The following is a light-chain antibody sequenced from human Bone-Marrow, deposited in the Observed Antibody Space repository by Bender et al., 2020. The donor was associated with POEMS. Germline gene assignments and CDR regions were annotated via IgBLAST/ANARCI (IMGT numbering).Light chain of an antibody. J-gene: IGLJ1*01. CDR1: SSDVGGYNY. V-gene: IGLV2-11*01. Sequence: QSALTQPRSVSGSPGQSVAISCTGTSSDVGGYNYVTWYQQHPGKAPKLMIYDVSKRPSGVPDRFSGSKSGNTASLTISGLQAEDEADYYCCSYVGSSTFYVFGSGTKVTVL. CDR3: CSYVGSSTFYV. CDR2: DVS.